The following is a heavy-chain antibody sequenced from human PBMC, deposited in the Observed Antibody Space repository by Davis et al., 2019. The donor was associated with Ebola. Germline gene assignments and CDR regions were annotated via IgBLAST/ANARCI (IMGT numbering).Heavy chain of an antibody. V-gene: IGHV4-34*01. CDR3: ARGRYLDY. CDR2: INHSGST. J-gene: IGHJ4*02. Sequence: PSETLSLTCTVSGGSFSGYYWSWIRQPPGKGLEWIGEINHSGSTNYNPSLKSRVTISVDTSKNQFSLKLSSVTAADTAVYYCARGRYLDYWGQGTLVTVSS. CDR1: GGSFSGYY.